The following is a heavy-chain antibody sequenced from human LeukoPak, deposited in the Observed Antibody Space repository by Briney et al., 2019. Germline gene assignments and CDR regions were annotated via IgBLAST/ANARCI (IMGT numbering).Heavy chain of an antibody. CDR1: GFTFSSYS. D-gene: IGHD3-3*01. J-gene: IGHJ5*02. CDR2: ISTSSTTI. CDR3: ASGKGHDFWSGYLSWFDP. V-gene: IGHV3-48*04. Sequence: GGSLRLSCTASGFTFSSYSMNWVRQAPGKGLEWVSYISTSSTTIYYADSVKGRFTISRDNVKNSLYLQMNSLRAEDTAVYYCASGKGHDFWSGYLSWFDPWGQGTLVTVSS.